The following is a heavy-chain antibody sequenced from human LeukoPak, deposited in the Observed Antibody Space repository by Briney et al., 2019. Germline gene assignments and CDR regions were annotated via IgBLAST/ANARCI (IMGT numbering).Heavy chain of an antibody. CDR2: IYYSGST. CDR1: GGSISSYY. V-gene: IGHV4-59*08. CDR3: SRHSGYYYYYGMVV. Sequence: SETLSLTCTVSGGSISSYYWRWIRQPPGKGLEWIGYIYYSGSTNYNPSLMSRVTISVGKSKNKFSLKLRSVTAADTAVDYCSRHSGYYYYYGMVVWGEGATVTASS. J-gene: IGHJ6*04.